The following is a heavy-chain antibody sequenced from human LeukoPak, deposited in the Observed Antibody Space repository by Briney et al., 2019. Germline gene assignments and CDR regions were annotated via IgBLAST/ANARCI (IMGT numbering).Heavy chain of an antibody. J-gene: IGHJ4*02. CDR2: ISYDGSHK. D-gene: IGHD5-18*01. CDR1: GFTFSSFA. Sequence: GRSLRLSCAAPGFTFSSFAMHWVRQAPGKGLEWVAVISYDGSHKDYADSVKGRFTISRDNSKNTLYLQVNSLRAEDTAVYYCARAWDTVTVPGPFDYWGQGTLVTVSS. V-gene: IGHV3-30*01. CDR3: ARAWDTVTVPGPFDY.